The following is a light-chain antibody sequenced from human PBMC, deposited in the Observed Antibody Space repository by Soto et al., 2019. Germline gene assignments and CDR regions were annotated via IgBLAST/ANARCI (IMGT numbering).Light chain of an antibody. Sequence: DIQMTQSPSTLSASVGDRVTITCRASQSISNWLAWYQQRPGRAPQLLIHKASTLETGVPSRFSGSGSGTEFTLTISSLQPDDFASYFCQQYDSFPLTVCGGTKVEIK. CDR1: QSISNW. V-gene: IGKV1-5*03. CDR3: QQYDSFPLT. CDR2: KAS. J-gene: IGKJ4*01.